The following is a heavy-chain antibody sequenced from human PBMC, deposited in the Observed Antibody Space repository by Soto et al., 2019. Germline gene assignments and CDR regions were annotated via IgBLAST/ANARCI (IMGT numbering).Heavy chain of an antibody. CDR1: GYGFTGHW. CDR3: ARTPSCSGVSCSRSFDN. V-gene: IGHV5-51*01. CDR2: IYPGDSDI. Sequence: RGESLKISCKTSGYGFTGHWIGWVRQMPGKGFELIGYIYPGDSDIRYSPFFQGLVTISVDKSISTAYLQWSSLKASDTAIYYCARTPSCSGVSCSRSFDNWGQGTLVTVSS. D-gene: IGHD2-15*01. J-gene: IGHJ4*02.